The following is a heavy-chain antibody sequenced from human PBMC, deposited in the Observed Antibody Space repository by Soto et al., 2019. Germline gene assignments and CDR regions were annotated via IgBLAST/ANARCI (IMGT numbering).Heavy chain of an antibody. Sequence: SETLSLTCAVSGGSVSSGSYYWSWIRQPPGKGLEWIGYIYDSGNTNYNPSLKSRVTISVDTSKNQFSLKLTSVTAADTAVYYGARPDYRDYVMFRFWGQGALVTVSS. CDR1: GGSVSSGSYY. CDR3: ARPDYRDYVMFRF. V-gene: IGHV4-61*01. CDR2: IYDSGNT. J-gene: IGHJ4*02. D-gene: IGHD4-17*01.